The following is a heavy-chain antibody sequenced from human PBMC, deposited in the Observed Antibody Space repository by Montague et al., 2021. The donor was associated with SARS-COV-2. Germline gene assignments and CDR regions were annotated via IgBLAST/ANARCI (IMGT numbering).Heavy chain of an antibody. V-gene: IGHV3-30-3*01. CDR1: GFTFSSYA. D-gene: IGHD3-10*01. CDR2: IPYDGSNK. J-gene: IGHJ6*02. CDR3: ARDREITMVRGAPLYGMDV. Sequence: SLRLSCAASGFTFSSYAMHWVRQAPGKGLGWVAVIPYDGSNKYYADSVKGRFTISRDNSKNTLYLQMNSLRAEDTAVYYCARDREITMVRGAPLYGMDVWGQGTTVTVSS.